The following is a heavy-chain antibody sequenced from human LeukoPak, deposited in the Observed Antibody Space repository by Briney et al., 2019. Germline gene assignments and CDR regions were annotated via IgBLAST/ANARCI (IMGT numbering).Heavy chain of an antibody. D-gene: IGHD1-26*01. V-gene: IGHV3-20*04. CDR3: ARGRSYSGSYFDASDI. Sequence: GGSLRLSCAASGFIIDDYGMTWVRQAPGKGLEWVSGINWNGGSTGYADSVKGRFTISRDNAKNSLYLQMNSLRAEETALYYCARGRSYSGSYFDASDIWGQGTMVTASS. J-gene: IGHJ3*02. CDR2: INWNGGST. CDR1: GFIIDDYG.